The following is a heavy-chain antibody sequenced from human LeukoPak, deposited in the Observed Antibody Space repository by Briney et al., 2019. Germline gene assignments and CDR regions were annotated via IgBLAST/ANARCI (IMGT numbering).Heavy chain of an antibody. CDR1: GGSISSYY. CDR2: IYYSGST. Sequence: SETLSLTCTVSGGSISSYYWSWLRQPPGKGLEWIGYIYYSGSTNYNPSLKSRVTISVDTSKNQFSLKLSSVTAADTAVYYCARVVMQQLALNWFDPWGQGTLVTVSS. J-gene: IGHJ5*02. V-gene: IGHV4-59*01. D-gene: IGHD6-13*01. CDR3: ARVVMQQLALNWFDP.